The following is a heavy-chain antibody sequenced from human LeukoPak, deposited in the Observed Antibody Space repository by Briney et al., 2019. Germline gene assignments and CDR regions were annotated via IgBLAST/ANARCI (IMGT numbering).Heavy chain of an antibody. V-gene: IGHV4-34*01. CDR1: GGSFSGYY. D-gene: IGHD6-19*01. J-gene: IGHJ4*02. Sequence: SETLSLTCAVYGGSFSGYYWSWIRQPPGKGLEWIGEMKHSGSTNYNPSLKSRVTISVDTSKNQFSLKLSSVTAADTAVYYCARGRRWSSGCDYWGQGTLVTVSS. CDR2: MKHSGST. CDR3: ARGRRWSSGCDY.